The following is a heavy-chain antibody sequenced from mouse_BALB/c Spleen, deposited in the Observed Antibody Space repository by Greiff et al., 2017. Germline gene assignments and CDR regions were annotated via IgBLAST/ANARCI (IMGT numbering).Heavy chain of an antibody. Sequence: QVQLKESGPGLVQPSQSLSITCTVSGFSLTSYGVHWVRQSPGKGLEWLGVIWSGGSTDYNAAFISRLSISKDNSKSQVFFKMNSLQANDTAIYYCARGDYDVGFAYWGQGTLVTVSA. J-gene: IGHJ3*01. D-gene: IGHD2-4*01. CDR2: IWSGGST. CDR1: GFSLTSYG. CDR3: ARGDYDVGFAY. V-gene: IGHV2-2*02.